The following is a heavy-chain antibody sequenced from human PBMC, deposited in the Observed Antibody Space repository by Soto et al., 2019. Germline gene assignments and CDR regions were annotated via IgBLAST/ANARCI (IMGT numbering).Heavy chain of an antibody. CDR1: GFTFSSYG. CDR3: AKELTLYYYGSGSYGPLDY. Sequence: SCAASGFTFSSYGMSWVRQAPGKGLEWVSGISGSGGSTYYADSVKGRFTISRDNSKNTLYLQMNSLRAEDTAIYYCAKELTLYYYGSGSYGPLDYWGQGTLVTVSS. CDR2: ISGSGGST. J-gene: IGHJ4*02. V-gene: IGHV3-23*01. D-gene: IGHD3-10*01.